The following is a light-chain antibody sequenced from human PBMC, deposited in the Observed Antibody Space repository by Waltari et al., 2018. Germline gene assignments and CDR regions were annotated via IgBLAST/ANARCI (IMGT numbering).Light chain of an antibody. CDR1: QSLNIAY. J-gene: IGKJ2*01. CDR2: GAL. V-gene: IGKV3-20*01. Sequence: EIVLTQSPGTLSLSPGERATLSCRASQSLNIAYVACYQLKSGQAPSHLIYGALYRAAGIPDRFSGSGSGTDFTLTISRRDPDDFAVYYCQQYDTSPATFGQGTKLEIK. CDR3: QQYDTSPAT.